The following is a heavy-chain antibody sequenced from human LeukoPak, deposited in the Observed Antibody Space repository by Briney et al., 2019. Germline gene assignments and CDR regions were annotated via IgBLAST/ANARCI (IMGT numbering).Heavy chain of an antibody. CDR1: GFTFSSYA. D-gene: IGHD3-10*01. V-gene: IGHV3-23*01. CDR2: ISGSGGST. Sequence: GGSLRLSCAASGFTFSSYAMSWVRQAPGKGLEWVSAISGSGGSTYYADSGKGRFTISRDNSKKTLYLQMTSLRAEDTAVYYCAKSAHYYGSGSWVDYWGQGTLVTVSS. J-gene: IGHJ4*02. CDR3: AKSAHYYGSGSWVDY.